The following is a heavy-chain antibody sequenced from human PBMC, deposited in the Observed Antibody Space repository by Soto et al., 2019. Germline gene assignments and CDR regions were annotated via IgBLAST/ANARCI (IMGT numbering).Heavy chain of an antibody. CDR3: AKASARSWYNWFDP. CDR1: GGNFTSYA. D-gene: IGHD6-13*01. J-gene: IGHJ5*02. V-gene: IGHV1-69*01. Sequence: QVQLVQSGAEVQKPGSSVKVSCKASGGNFTSYAISWVRQAPGQGLEFMGGIVPLFGTTNYAHKFRGRVTVTADESTSTVYMEMSSLRSEDTAVYYCAKASARSWYNWFDPWGQGTLVTVST. CDR2: IVPLFGTT.